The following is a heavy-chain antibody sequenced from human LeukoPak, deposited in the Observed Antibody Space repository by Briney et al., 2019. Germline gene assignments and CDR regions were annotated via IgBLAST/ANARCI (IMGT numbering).Heavy chain of an antibody. CDR2: IHDGDIT. CDR3: VRDLEYSSAY. J-gene: IGHJ4*02. D-gene: IGHD3-22*01. CDR1: GFIVSSNY. Sequence: PGGSLRLSCAASGFIVSSNYMNWVRQAPRKGPEWVSVIHDGDITYADSVKGRFTISRDSPRNTVYLQMTSLRAEDTAVYYCVRDLEYSSAYWGQGTLVTVSS. V-gene: IGHV3-66*01.